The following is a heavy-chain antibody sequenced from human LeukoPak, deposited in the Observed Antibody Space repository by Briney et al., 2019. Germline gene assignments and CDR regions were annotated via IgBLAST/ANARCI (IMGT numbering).Heavy chain of an antibody. Sequence: GGSLRLSCAAPGFPFSISWMSWVRRAPGKGLEWVGRIKRKTDGGTTDYAAPVKGRFTISRDDSKNTLYLQMNSLKTEDTAVYYCTTDRGVRGVMAIWGQGTMVTVSS. V-gene: IGHV3-15*01. J-gene: IGHJ3*02. CDR2: IKRKTDGGTT. CDR1: GFPFSISW. CDR3: TTDRGVRGVMAI. D-gene: IGHD3-10*01.